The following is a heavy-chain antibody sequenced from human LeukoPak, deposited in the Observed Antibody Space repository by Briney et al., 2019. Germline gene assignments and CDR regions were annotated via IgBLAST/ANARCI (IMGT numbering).Heavy chain of an antibody. CDR1: GYTFTSFG. CDR2: ISGYNDNP. V-gene: IGHV1-18*01. Sequence: ASVKVSCNASGYTFTSFGISWVRQAPGQGLEWMGWISGYNDNPNYAKKFQGRVTMTTDTSTSTAYMELRSLRSDDTAVYYCARDGTTTEDYWGQGTLVTVSS. CDR3: ARDGTTTEDY. J-gene: IGHJ4*02. D-gene: IGHD1/OR15-1a*01.